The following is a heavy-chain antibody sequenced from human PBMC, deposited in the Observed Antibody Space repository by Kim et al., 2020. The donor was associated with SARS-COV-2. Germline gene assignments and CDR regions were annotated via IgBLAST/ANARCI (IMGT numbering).Heavy chain of an antibody. CDR2: ISSSGLIT. CDR3: AKIPSLEAAGNTYYFDY. Sequence: GGSLRLSCAASGITFSTYAMTWVRQAPGKGLEWVGVISSSGLITYYADSVKGCFTISRDNPRNTVFLQMNSLRADDTALYYCAKIPSLEAAGNTYYFDYWGQGTLVTDSS. D-gene: IGHD6-13*01. J-gene: IGHJ4*02. V-gene: IGHV3-23*01. CDR1: GITFSTYA.